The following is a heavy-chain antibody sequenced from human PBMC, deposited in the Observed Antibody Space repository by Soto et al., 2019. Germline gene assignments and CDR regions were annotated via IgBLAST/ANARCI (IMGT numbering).Heavy chain of an antibody. CDR2: ISHDGRNE. CDR1: GFSFSGNG. V-gene: IGHV3-30*03. CDR3: ARDKRDSWTVDY. Sequence: QVQLVESGGGVVQPGRSLRLSCPASGFSFSGNGMHWVRQAPGKGLQWLAAISHDGRNEHYADSVKGRFTISRDKSMNTLYLQMSSLRVDDTAVYYCARDKRDSWTVDYWGQGTLVTVSS. J-gene: IGHJ4*02. D-gene: IGHD6-13*01.